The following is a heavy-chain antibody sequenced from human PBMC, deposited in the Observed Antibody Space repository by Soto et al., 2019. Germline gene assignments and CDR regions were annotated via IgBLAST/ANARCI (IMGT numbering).Heavy chain of an antibody. CDR3: ASRTSGWYFDY. Sequence: PGGSLRLSCAASGFTVSSNYMSWVRQAPGKGLEWVSVINGSGGSTYYADSVKGRFTISRDNSKNTLYLQMNSLRAEDTAVYYCASRTSGWYFDYWGQGTLVTVSS. J-gene: IGHJ4*02. CDR1: GFTVSSNY. CDR2: INGSGGST. V-gene: IGHV3-23*01. D-gene: IGHD6-19*01.